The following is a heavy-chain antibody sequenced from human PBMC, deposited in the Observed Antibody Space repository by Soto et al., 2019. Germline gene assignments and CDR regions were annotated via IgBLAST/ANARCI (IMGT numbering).Heavy chain of an antibody. CDR1: GDSITSSYW. CDR2: IHHSGVT. Sequence: SETLSLTCAVSGDSITSSYWSWVRQPPGKGLEWIADIHHSGVTNYNPSLMSRVTISLDRSKNQFSLKLSSVTAADTAVYYCARWYVVLTAEYWGPGTLVTVSS. D-gene: IGHD3-9*01. V-gene: IGHV4-4*02. J-gene: IGHJ4*02. CDR3: ARWYVVLTAEY.